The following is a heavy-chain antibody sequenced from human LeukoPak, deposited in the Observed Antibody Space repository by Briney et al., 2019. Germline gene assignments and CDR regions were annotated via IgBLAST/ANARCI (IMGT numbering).Heavy chain of an antibody. Sequence: ASVKVSCRASGYTFTSYAMHWVRQAPGQRLEWMGRINAGNGNTKYSQKFQGRVTITRDTSASTACMELSSLRSEDTAVYYCASVRVRGVTMGPFDYWGQGTLVTVSS. J-gene: IGHJ4*02. CDR2: INAGNGNT. CDR3: ASVRVRGVTMGPFDY. CDR1: GYTFTSYA. D-gene: IGHD3-10*01. V-gene: IGHV1-3*01.